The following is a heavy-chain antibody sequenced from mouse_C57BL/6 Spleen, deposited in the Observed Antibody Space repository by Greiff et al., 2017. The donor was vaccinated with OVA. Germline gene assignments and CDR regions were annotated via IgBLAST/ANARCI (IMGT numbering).Heavy chain of an antibody. CDR2: ISYDGSN. D-gene: IGHD2-5*01. Sequence: ESGPGLVKPSQSLSLTCSVTGYSITSGYYWNWIRQFPGNKLEWMGYISYDGSNNYNPSLKNRISITRDTSKNQFFLKLNSVTTEDTATYYCARMDYSNYFDYWGQGTTLTVSS. V-gene: IGHV3-6*01. J-gene: IGHJ2*01. CDR1: GYSITSGYY. CDR3: ARMDYSNYFDY.